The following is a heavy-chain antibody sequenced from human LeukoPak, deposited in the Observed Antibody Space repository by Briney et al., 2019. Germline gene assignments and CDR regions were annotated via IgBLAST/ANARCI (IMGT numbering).Heavy chain of an antibody. V-gene: IGHV3-21*01. CDR1: GFTYSSYS. CDR2: ISSSSSYI. J-gene: IGHJ6*02. D-gene: IGHD5-18*01. Sequence: GGSLRLSCAASGFTYSSYSMNWVRHAPGKGLEWVSSISSSSSYIYYADSVKGGFTISRDNAKNSLYLQMSSLRAEDTAVYYCARDIVDTAMVTFGLDYYYGMDVWGQGTTVTVSS. CDR3: ARDIVDTAMVTFGLDYYYGMDV.